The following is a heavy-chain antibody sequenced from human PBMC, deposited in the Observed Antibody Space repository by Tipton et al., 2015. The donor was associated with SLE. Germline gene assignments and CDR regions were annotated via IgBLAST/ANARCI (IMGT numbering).Heavy chain of an antibody. CDR2: IYYSGST. D-gene: IGHD6-19*01. V-gene: IGHV4-59*11. CDR3: ARWLVVAEGPYYYYSSMDV. CDR1: GGSISSHY. J-gene: IGHJ6*02. Sequence: TLSLTCTVSGGSISSHYWSWIRQPPGKGLEWIGYIYYSGSTNYNPSLKSRVTISVDTSKNQFSLKLSSVTAADTAVYYCARWLVVAEGPYYYYSSMDVWGQGTTVTVAS.